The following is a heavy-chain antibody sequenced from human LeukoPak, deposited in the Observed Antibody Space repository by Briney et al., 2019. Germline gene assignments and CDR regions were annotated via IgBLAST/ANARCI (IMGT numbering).Heavy chain of an antibody. D-gene: IGHD2-15*01. CDR3: ARAALPLVVAAIWAFDY. J-gene: IGHJ4*02. CDR2: INPNSGGT. CDR1: GYTFTGYY. Sequence: ASVKVSCKASGYTFTGYYMHWVRQAPGQGLEWMGWINPNSGGTNYAQKFQGRVTMTRDTSISTAYMELSRLRSDDTAVYYCARAALPLVVAAIWAFDYWGEGTLVSVSS. V-gene: IGHV1-2*02.